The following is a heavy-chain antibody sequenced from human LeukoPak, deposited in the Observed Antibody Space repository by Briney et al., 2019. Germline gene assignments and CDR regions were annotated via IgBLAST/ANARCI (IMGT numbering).Heavy chain of an antibody. D-gene: IGHD1-26*01. CDR1: GFTFSNYW. V-gene: IGHV3-7*01. J-gene: IGHJ4*02. CDR3: ARDPSGSYWSYFDY. CDR2: IKQDGSEK. Sequence: GGSLRLSCAASGFTFSNYWMSWVRQAPGKGLEWVANIKQDGSEKYYVDSVKGRSTISRDNAKNSLYLQMNSLRAEDTAVYYCARDPSGSYWSYFDYWGQGTLVTVSS.